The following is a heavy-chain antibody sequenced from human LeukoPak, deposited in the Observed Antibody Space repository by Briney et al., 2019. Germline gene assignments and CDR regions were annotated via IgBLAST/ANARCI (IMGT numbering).Heavy chain of an antibody. D-gene: IGHD3-3*01. CDR1: GFTFSSYA. V-gene: IGHV3-48*04. Sequence: GGSLRLSCAASGFTFSSYAMSWVRQAPGRGLEWVSYISSSGSTIYYADSVKGRFTISRDNAKNSLYLQMNSLRAEDTAVYYCARDRHSYDFWSGYYLGYGMDVWGQGTTVTVSS. J-gene: IGHJ6*02. CDR3: ARDRHSYDFWSGYYLGYGMDV. CDR2: ISSSGSTI.